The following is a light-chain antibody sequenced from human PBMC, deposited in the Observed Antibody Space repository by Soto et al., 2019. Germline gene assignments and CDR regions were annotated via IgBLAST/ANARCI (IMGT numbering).Light chain of an antibody. CDR3: QQYGNSPPST. J-gene: IGKJ2*02. CDR1: QSVTSSY. Sequence: ESVLTQSPGTLSLSPGERATLSCRASQSVTSSYLAWYQQKPGQAPRLLIYGASSRATGIPDRFSGSGSGTDFTLTISRLEPEDFAVYYCQQYGNSPPSTFGQGTKLEIK. V-gene: IGKV3-20*01. CDR2: GAS.